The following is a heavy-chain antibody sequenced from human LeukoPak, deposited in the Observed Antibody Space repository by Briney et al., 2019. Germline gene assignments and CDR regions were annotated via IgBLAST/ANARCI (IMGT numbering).Heavy chain of an antibody. CDR2: ISSSSSTI. V-gene: IGHV3-11*01. J-gene: IGHJ4*02. CDR1: GFTVSNNY. Sequence: PGGSLRLSCAASGFTVSNNYSSWVRQAPGKGLEWVSYISSSSSTIYYADSVKGRFTISRDNSKNSLYLQMNSLRTEDTALYYCAEVTVTKGIDYWDQGSLVTVSS. CDR3: AEVTVTKGIDY. D-gene: IGHD4-17*01.